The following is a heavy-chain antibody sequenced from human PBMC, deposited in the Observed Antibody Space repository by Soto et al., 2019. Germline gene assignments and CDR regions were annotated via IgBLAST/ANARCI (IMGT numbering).Heavy chain of an antibody. J-gene: IGHJ6*02. V-gene: IGHV4-59*01. D-gene: IGHD3-10*01. CDR1: GGSISSYY. Sequence: SETLSLTCTVSGGSISSYYWSWIRQPPGKGLEWVGYIYYSGSTNYNPSLKSRVTISVDTSKNQFSLKLSSVTAADTAVYYCARVGRYYYGSFSGMDVWGQGTTVTVSS. CDR3: ARVGRYYYGSFSGMDV. CDR2: IYYSGST.